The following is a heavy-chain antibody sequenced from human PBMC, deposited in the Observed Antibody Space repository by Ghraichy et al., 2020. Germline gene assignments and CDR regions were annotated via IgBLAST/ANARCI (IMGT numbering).Heavy chain of an antibody. J-gene: IGHJ6*02. CDR1: GYTFISYY. D-gene: IGHD3-10*01. V-gene: IGHV1-46*01. Sequence: ASVKVSCKASGYTFISYYMHWVRQAPGQGLEWMGIINPSGGSTTYAQKFQGRVSMTRDTSTSTVYMELSSLRSEDTAVYHCARDVGYGMDVWGQGTTVTVSS. CDR3: ARDVGYGMDV. CDR2: INPSGGST.